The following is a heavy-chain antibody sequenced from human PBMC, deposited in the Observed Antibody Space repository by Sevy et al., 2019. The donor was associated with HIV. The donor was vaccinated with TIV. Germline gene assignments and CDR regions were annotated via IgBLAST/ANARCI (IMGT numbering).Heavy chain of an antibody. V-gene: IGHV5-51*01. CDR3: ARRSRDIFTATPVGAFDI. D-gene: IGHD3-9*01. CDR2: IYPGDSDT. CDR1: GYSFTNHW. Sequence: GESLKISCKGSGYSFTNHWIGWVRQMPGKGLEWMGIIYPGDSDTRYNPSFQGQITISADKSISTAYLQWSSLKASDAAMYYCARRSRDIFTATPVGAFDIWGQGTMVTVSS. J-gene: IGHJ3*02.